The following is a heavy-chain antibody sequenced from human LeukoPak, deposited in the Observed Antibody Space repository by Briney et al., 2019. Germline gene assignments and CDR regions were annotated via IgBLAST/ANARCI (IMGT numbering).Heavy chain of an antibody. Sequence: GASVKVSCKASGYTFTSYAMHWVRQAPGQRLEWMGWINAGNGKKKYSQKFQGRVAITRDTSASTAYMELSSLRSEDTAVYYCSRGSISGVATIYLDFDYWGQGTLVTVSS. CDR1: GYTFTSYA. CDR2: INAGNGKK. CDR3: SRGSISGVATIYLDFDY. D-gene: IGHD5-12*01. V-gene: IGHV1-3*01. J-gene: IGHJ4*02.